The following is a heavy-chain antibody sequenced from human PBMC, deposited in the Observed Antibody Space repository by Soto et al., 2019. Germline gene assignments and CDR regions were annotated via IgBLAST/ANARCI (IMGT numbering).Heavy chain of an antibody. J-gene: IGHJ6*03. V-gene: IGHV1-69*02. D-gene: IGHD6-6*01. Sequence: GVSVNLSCKASGGTISIYTISWVRQAPGQGLEWMGRIIPILGIANYAQKFQGRVTITADKSTSTAYMELSSLRSEDTAVYYCARSSGYYYYYYMDVWGKGTTVTVSS. CDR3: ARSSGYYYYYYMDV. CDR1: GGTISIYT. CDR2: IIPILGIA.